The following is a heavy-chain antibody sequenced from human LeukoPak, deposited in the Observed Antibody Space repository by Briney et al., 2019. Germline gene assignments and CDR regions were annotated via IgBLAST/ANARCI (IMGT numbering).Heavy chain of an antibody. CDR2: FSATDGSA. CDR1: GFTVSSDG. Sequence: GGSLRLSCAASGFTVSSDGMTWVRLAPGKGLEWVSAFSATDGSAQYAESVKGRFTISRDNSKNSLYLQMNSLRDEDTAVYYCAKARIAAAGTGAFDVWGQGTMVTVSS. D-gene: IGHD6-13*01. J-gene: IGHJ3*01. CDR3: AKARIAAAGTGAFDV. V-gene: IGHV3-23*01.